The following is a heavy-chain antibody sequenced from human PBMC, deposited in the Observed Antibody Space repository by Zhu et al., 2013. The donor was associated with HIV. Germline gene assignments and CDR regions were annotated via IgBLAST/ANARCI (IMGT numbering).Heavy chain of an antibody. D-gene: IGHD3-16*01. J-gene: IGHJ4*02. CDR2: TNPDSGGT. CDR1: GYTFTDYY. CDR3: ARGEGPLAYDYIWGPFDY. Sequence: QVQLVQSGAEVKKPGASVTISCKASGYTFTDYYIHWVRQAPGQGLEWMGWTNPDSGGTNFAQKFQGRVTMTRDTSINTAYMDLSRLKSDDAAVYYCARGEGPLAYDYIWGPFDYWGQGTLVTVSS. V-gene: IGHV1-2*02.